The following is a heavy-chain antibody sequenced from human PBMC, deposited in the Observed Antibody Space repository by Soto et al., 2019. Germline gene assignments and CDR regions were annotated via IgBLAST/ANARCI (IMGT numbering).Heavy chain of an antibody. CDR3: AKLRDFVVLPAGTLDY. D-gene: IGHD2-8*01. V-gene: IGHV3-23*01. Sequence: EVQLLESGGGLVQPGGSLRLTCAASGFTFSSYGISWIRLSPGKGLEWVSVISGGGDTTYYTPSVKGRFTISRDDFRNTLYLQMNSLRTEDTAIYYCAKLRDFVVLPAGTLDYWGPGTLVPVSS. CDR2: ISGGGDTT. CDR1: GFTFSSYG. J-gene: IGHJ4*02.